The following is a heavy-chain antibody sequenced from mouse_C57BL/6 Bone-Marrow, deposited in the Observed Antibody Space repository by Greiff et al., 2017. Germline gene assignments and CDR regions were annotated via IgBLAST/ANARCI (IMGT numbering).Heavy chain of an antibody. V-gene: IGHV1-15*01. D-gene: IGHD2-10*01. Sequence: QVQLQQSGAELVRPGASVTLSCKASGYTFTDYEMHWVKQTPVHGLEWIGAIDPETGGTAYNQKFKGKAILTADKSSSTAYMELRSLTSEDSAVYCCTRAYYSFMDYWGQGTAVTVSS. CDR2: IDPETGGT. CDR3: TRAYYSFMDY. CDR1: GYTFTDYE. J-gene: IGHJ4*01.